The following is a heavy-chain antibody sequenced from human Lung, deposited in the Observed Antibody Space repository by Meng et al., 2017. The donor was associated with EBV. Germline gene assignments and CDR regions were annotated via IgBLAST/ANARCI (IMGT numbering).Heavy chain of an antibody. CDR3: ARVIWTRDSGWGWFDP. CDR2: IYSTGST. V-gene: IGHV4-59*01. CDR1: GDSISNNY. J-gene: IGHJ5*02. D-gene: IGHD6-19*01. Sequence: VQLQDSGPCRVNPSETLYLTLTVSGDSISNNYWSSIRRPPGKGLEWIGYIYSTGSTSYNPSLKSRVTISIDTSKKELSLNLGSVTAADTAEYYCARVIWTRDSGWGWFDPWGQGILVTVSS.